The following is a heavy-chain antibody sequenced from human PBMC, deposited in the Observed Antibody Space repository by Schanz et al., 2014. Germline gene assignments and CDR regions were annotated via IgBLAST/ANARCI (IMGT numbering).Heavy chain of an antibody. V-gene: IGHV3-74*01. Sequence: EVQLVTSGGDLVQPGGSLRLSCAASGFTFNTSWFHWVRQPPGKGLLWVSRVSRDGSETTYVDSVRGRFTISRDTAKNTVFLQMNNLRAEDTAVYYCARDNRQGSGPCSGGSCHPCGMDVWGQGTTXIVSS. J-gene: IGHJ6*02. CDR2: VSRDGSET. CDR1: GFTFNTSW. D-gene: IGHD2-15*01. CDR3: ARDNRQGSGPCSGGSCHPCGMDV.